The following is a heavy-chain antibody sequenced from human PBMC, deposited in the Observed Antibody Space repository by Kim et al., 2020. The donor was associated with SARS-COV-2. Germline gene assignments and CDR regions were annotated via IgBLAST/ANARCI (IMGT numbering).Heavy chain of an antibody. CDR1: GVTFSNYA. J-gene: IGHJ3*01. CDR2: ISGPGDTT. D-gene: IGHD6-19*01. Sequence: GGSLRLSCAGPGVTFSNYAMSWVRQAPGKGPEWVSGISGPGDTTHYADSVKGRFTISRDNSKNTLYLQMNSLRTEDTAVYYCAQQWLLRGAFDFWGQGT. CDR3: AQQWLLRGAFDF. V-gene: IGHV3-23*01.